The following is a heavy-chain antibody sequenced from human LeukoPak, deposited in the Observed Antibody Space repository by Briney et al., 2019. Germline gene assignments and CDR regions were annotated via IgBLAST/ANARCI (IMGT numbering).Heavy chain of an antibody. CDR2: ISSSSSTI. J-gene: IGHJ4*02. Sequence: GGSLRLSCAASGFTFSSYSMNWVRQAPGEGLEWVSYISSSSSTIYYADSVKGRFTISRDNAKNSLYLQMNSLRAEDTAVYYCAREPDYDILTGYEPFDYWGQGTLVTVSS. CDR1: GFTFSSYS. V-gene: IGHV3-48*04. D-gene: IGHD3-9*01. CDR3: AREPDYDILTGYEPFDY.